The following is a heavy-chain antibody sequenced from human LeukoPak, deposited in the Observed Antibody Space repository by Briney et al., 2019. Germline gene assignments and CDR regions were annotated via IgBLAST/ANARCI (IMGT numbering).Heavy chain of an antibody. CDR2: IGTVSFHR. CDR1: GFVFSTYG. J-gene: IGHJ5*02. CDR3: VRDANPASGELIDDNWFDP. D-gene: IGHD1-7*01. V-gene: IGHV3-21*01. Sequence: GGSLRLSCAASGFVFSTYGMNWVRQAPGKGLEWVSSIGTVSFHRYYTDSVKGRFTTSRDNAKNSLFLQMDSLRVEDTAIYYCVRDANPASGELIDDNWFDPWGQGTLVTVSS.